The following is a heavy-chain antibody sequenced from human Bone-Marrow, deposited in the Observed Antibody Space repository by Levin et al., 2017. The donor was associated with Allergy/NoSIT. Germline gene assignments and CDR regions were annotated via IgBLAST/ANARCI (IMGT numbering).Heavy chain of an antibody. D-gene: IGHD2-21*01. J-gene: IGHJ6*03. Sequence: GASVKVSCAASGFTFSIYAIICFLHSPGKGLELVSSLMGTFYTTFYAYSVKCRFSISMYNSKNTLYLQVNSLSAEDTAVYYCVKDCGGDCYSRRDGYYYYYMDVWGKGNTVTV. CDR2: LMGTFYTT. V-gene: IGHV3-23*01. CDR3: VKDCGGDCYSRRDGYYYYYMDV. CDR1: GFTFSIYA.